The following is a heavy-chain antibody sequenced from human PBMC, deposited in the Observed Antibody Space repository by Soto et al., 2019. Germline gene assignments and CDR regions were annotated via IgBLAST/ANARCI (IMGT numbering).Heavy chain of an antibody. CDR1: GFTFDDYG. CDR2: ISGSGGST. J-gene: IGHJ6*02. V-gene: IGHV3-23*01. D-gene: IGHD3-22*01. Sequence: GGSLRLSCAASGFTFDDYGMSWVRQAPGKGLEWVSAISGSGGSTYYADSVKGRFTISRDNSKNTLYLQMNSLRAEDTAVYYCAKVLYYDSSGYPYYYYYGMDVWGQGTTVTVSS. CDR3: AKVLYYDSSGYPYYYYYGMDV.